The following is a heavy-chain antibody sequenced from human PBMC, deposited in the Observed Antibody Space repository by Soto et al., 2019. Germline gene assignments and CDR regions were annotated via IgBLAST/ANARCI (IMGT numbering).Heavy chain of an antibody. V-gene: IGHV1-18*01. CDR2: ISTYNGNT. J-gene: IGHJ4*02. D-gene: IGHD3-10*01. Sequence: QVQLVQSGAEVKKPGASVKVSCKASGYTFTSYGISWVRQASGQGLEWMGWISTYNGNTKYAQKLQGRVTMTTDTSTSTAFMELMSLRSDDTAVFYCVREMVRGVGSDYWGQGTLVTVSS. CDR3: VREMVRGVGSDY. CDR1: GYTFTSYG.